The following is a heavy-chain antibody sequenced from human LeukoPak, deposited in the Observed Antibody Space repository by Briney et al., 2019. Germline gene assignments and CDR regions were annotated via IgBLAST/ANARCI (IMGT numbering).Heavy chain of an antibody. Sequence: GGSLRLSCAASGITFTNAWMTWVRRAPGKGLEWFGRVLSKSDGGAATYAAPVKVRFTISRDESKDTVYLQMNTLKTEDTAMYYCTTQRAGAFDYWGQGTLVTVSS. CDR3: TTQRAGAFDY. CDR2: VLSKSDGGAA. J-gene: IGHJ4*02. CDR1: GITFTNAW. D-gene: IGHD3-10*01. V-gene: IGHV3-15*05.